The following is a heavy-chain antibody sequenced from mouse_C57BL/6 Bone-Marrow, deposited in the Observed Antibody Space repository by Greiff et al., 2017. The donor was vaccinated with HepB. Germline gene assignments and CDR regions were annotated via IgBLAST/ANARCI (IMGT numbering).Heavy chain of an antibody. CDR1: GFTFTDYY. V-gene: IGHV7-3*01. CDR2: IRNKANGYTT. Sequence: VQLKESGGGLVQPGGSLSLSCAASGFTFTDYYMSWVRQPPGKALEWLGFIRNKANGYTTEYSASVKGRFTISRDNSQSILYLQMNALRAEDSATYYCAKMNYDLYYAMDYWGQGTSVTVSS. D-gene: IGHD2-4*01. J-gene: IGHJ4*01. CDR3: AKMNYDLYYAMDY.